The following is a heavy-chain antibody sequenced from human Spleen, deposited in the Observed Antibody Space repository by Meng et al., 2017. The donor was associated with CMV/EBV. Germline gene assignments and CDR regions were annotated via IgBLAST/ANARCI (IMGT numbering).Heavy chain of an antibody. CDR1: GPTFSNYA. V-gene: IGHV3-30-3*01. J-gene: IGHJ6*02. D-gene: IGHD3-3*01. Sequence: GGSLRLSCAASGPTFSNYALHWVRQAPGKGLEWVAVISYDGSIKYYADSVQGRLTISRDNSKNTLYLQMNSLRAEDTAVYYCARESVGDFWSGYYRPPPYYYGMDVWGQGTTVTVSS. CDR2: ISYDGSIK. CDR3: ARESVGDFWSGYYRPPPYYYGMDV.